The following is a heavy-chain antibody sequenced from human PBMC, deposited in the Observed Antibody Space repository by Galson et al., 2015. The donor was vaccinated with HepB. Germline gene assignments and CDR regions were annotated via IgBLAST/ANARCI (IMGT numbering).Heavy chain of an antibody. CDR1: GGSISSSSYY. CDR3: ARHQGPYSSGWYTVGHYFDY. Sequence: SLTCTVSGGSISSSSYYWGWIRQPPGKGLEWIGSIYYSGSTYYNPSLKSRVTISVDTSKNQFSLKLSSVTAADTAVYYCARHQGPYSSGWYTVGHYFDYWGQGTLVTVSS. J-gene: IGHJ4*02. CDR2: IYYSGST. V-gene: IGHV4-39*01. D-gene: IGHD6-19*01.